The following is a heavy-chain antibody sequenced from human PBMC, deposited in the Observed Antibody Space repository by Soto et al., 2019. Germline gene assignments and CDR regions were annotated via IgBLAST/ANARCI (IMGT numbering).Heavy chain of an antibody. D-gene: IGHD2-21*02. Sequence: SETLSLTCAVYGGSFSGYYWSWIRQPPGKGLEWIGEINHSGSTNYNPSLKSRVTISVDTSKNQFSLKLSSVTAADTAVYYCASVAYCGGDCYFDAFDIWGQGTMVT. CDR1: GGSFSGYY. CDR3: ASVAYCGGDCYFDAFDI. CDR2: INHSGST. V-gene: IGHV4-34*01. J-gene: IGHJ3*02.